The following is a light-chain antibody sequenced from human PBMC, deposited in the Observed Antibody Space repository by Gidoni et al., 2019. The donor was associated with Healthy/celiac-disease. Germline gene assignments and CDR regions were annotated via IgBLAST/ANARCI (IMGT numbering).Light chain of an antibody. V-gene: IGKV1D-13*01. CDR2: DGS. Sequence: AIQLTKSSSSLSASVGDSVIITCRASQGISSPLVWYQQKPGKAPKLLIYDGSSLESGVPSRFSGSRSGADFTITISSLQPEDFATYYCQQFNDYPPYTFGQGTKLEIK. J-gene: IGKJ2*01. CDR1: QGISSP. CDR3: QQFNDYPPYT.